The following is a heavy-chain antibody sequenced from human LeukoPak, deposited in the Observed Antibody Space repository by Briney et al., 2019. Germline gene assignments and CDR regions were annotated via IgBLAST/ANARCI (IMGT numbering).Heavy chain of an antibody. D-gene: IGHD3-10*01. CDR2: IYYSGST. Sequence: SETLSLTCTVSGGSISSYYWSWIRQPPGKGLEWIGYIYYSGSTNYNPSLKSRVTISVDTSKNQFSLKLSSVTAADTAVYYCARAPSGIRGVIPSDYWGQGTLVTVSS. CDR1: GGSISSYY. V-gene: IGHV4-59*01. CDR3: ARAPSGIRGVIPSDY. J-gene: IGHJ4*02.